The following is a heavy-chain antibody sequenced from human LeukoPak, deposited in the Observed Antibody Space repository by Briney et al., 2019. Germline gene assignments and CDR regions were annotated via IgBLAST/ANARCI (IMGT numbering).Heavy chain of an antibody. V-gene: IGHV4-39*01. Sequence: SETLSLTCSVSFGSISTTNYYWGWIRQPPGKGLEWIGSIYYSGTTYYDPSLKSRVNISVDWSKNQFSLKLSSVTAADTAVYYCTRHDSRLTSARGGYFDSWGRGTLVTV. CDR1: FGSISTTNYY. CDR2: IYYSGTT. J-gene: IGHJ4*02. CDR3: TRHDSRLTSARGGYFDS. D-gene: IGHD3-10*01.